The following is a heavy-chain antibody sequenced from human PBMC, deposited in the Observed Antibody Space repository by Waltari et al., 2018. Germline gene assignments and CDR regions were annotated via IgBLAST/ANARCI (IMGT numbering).Heavy chain of an antibody. V-gene: IGHV4-59*11. Sequence: QVQLQESGPGLVKPSETLSLTCTVSGGSISSHYWSWIRQPPGKGLEWIGYNYYSGSTNYNPSLKSRVTISVDTSKNQFSLKLSSVTAADTAVYYCARDREDGYDFHWFDPWGQGTLVTVSS. J-gene: IGHJ5*02. CDR1: GGSISSHY. D-gene: IGHD5-12*01. CDR2: NYYSGST. CDR3: ARDREDGYDFHWFDP.